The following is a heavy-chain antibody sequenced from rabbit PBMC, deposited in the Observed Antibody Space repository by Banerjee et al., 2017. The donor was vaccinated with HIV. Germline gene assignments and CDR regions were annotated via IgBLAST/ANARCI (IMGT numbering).Heavy chain of an antibody. CDR3: ARGGVGSTGYTYAFDP. D-gene: IGHD1-1*01. CDR2: INTSSGNT. J-gene: IGHJ2*01. Sequence: QEQLVESGGDLVKPEGSLTLTCTASGFSFSSSYWICWVRQAPGKGLEWIACINTSSGNTVYATWAKGRFTISKTSSTTVTLQMTSLTAADTATYFCARGGVGSTGYTYAFDPWGPGTLVTVS. V-gene: IGHV1S45*01. CDR1: GFSFSSSYW.